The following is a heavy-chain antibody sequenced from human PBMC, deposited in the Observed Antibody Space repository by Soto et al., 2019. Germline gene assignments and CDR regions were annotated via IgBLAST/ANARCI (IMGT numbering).Heavy chain of an antibody. V-gene: IGHV4-59*01. J-gene: IGHJ3*02. D-gene: IGHD3-3*01. Sequence: PSETLSLTCTVSGGSISSYYWSWIRQPPGKGLEWIGYIYYSGSTNYNPSLKSRVTISVDTSKNQFSLKLSSVTAADTAVYYCATGYYDFWSGYSKAFDIWGQRTMVTVSS. CDR3: ATGYYDFWSGYSKAFDI. CDR1: GGSISSYY. CDR2: IYYSGST.